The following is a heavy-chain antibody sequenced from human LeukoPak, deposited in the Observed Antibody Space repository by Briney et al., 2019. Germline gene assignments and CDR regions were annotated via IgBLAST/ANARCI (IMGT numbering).Heavy chain of an antibody. J-gene: IGHJ6*03. Sequence: SETLSLTCTVSGGSISSYYWSWIRQPAGKGLEWIGRIYTSGSTNYNPSLKSRVTMSVDTSKNQFSLKLSSVTTADTAVYYCARGAKYSYYYYMDVWGKGTTVTVSS. CDR3: ARGAKYSYYYYMDV. D-gene: IGHD5-18*01. V-gene: IGHV4-4*07. CDR1: GGSISSYY. CDR2: IYTSGST.